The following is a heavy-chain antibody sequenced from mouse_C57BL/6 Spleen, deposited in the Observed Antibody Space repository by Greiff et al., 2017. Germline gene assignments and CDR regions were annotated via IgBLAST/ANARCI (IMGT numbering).Heavy chain of an antibody. CDR2: ISSGGDYI. CDR1: GFTFSSYA. D-gene: IGHD1-1*01. V-gene: IGHV5-9-1*02. CDR3: TRENYGSSYERYFDV. Sequence: EVKLMESGEGLVKPGGSLKLSCAASGFTFSSYAMSWVRQTPEKRLEWVAYISSGGDYIYYADTVKGRLPISRDNARNTLYLQMSSLKSEDTAMYYCTRENYGSSYERYFDVWGTGTTVTVSS. J-gene: IGHJ1*03.